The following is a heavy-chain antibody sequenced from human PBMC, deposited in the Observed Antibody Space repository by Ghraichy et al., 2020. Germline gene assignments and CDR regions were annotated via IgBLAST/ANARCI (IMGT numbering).Heavy chain of an antibody. V-gene: IGHV3-23*01. Sequence: GESLNISCAASGFTFSNYAMSWVRQAPGKGLEWVSTVSGSGGSTFYADSVKGRFTISRDNSKNTLYLQMNSLRAEDTALYYCAKADSGGYSTPNYYYGVDVWGLGTTVTVSS. J-gene: IGHJ6*02. CDR2: VSGSGGST. CDR3: AKADSGGYSTPNYYYGVDV. D-gene: IGHD3-22*01. CDR1: GFTFSNYA.